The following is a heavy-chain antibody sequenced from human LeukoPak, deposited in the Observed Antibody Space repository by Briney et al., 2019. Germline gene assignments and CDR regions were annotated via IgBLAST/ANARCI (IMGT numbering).Heavy chain of an antibody. V-gene: IGHV4-59*01. D-gene: IGHD6-19*01. CDR1: GGSISSYY. Sequence: SETLSLTCTVSGGSISSYYWSWIRQPPGKGLEWIGYIYYSGRTNYNPSLKSRVTFSVDTSMNQFSLKLSSVTAADTAVYYCARERAVADYFDHWGQGTLVTVSS. CDR3: ARERAVADYFDH. J-gene: IGHJ4*02. CDR2: IYYSGRT.